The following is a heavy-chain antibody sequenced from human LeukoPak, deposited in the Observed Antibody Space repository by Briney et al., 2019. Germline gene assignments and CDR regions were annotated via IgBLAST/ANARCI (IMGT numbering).Heavy chain of an antibody. V-gene: IGHV3-48*03. CDR1: GFTFSSYE. CDR2: ISSSGSTI. D-gene: IGHD1-26*01. J-gene: IGHJ4*02. Sequence: GGSLRLSCAAPGFTFSSYEMNWVRQAPGKGLEWVSYISSSGSTIYYADSVKGRFTISRDNAKNSLYLQMNSLRAEDTAVYYCAREELGYYFDYWGQGTLVTVSS. CDR3: AREELGYYFDY.